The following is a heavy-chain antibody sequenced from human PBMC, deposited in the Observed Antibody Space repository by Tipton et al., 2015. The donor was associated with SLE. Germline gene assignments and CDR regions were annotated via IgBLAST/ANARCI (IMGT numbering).Heavy chain of an antibody. CDR3: AREMGRQAFDI. J-gene: IGHJ3*02. CDR2: VYYTWTT. D-gene: IGHD2-8*01. CDR1: GGSMISYY. V-gene: IGHV4-59*01. Sequence: TLSLTCTVSGGSMISYYWNWIRQSPGKGQEWIGYVYYTWTTNYNPSLKSRVTMSVDTSKNQFSLKLRSVTAADTALYYCAREMGRQAFDIWGQGTMVTVSS.